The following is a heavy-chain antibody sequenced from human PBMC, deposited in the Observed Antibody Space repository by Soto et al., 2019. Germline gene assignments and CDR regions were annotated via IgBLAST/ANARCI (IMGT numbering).Heavy chain of an antibody. CDR1: GFTFSSYA. V-gene: IGHV3-30-3*01. D-gene: IGHD2-15*01. CDR2: ISYDGSKR. Sequence: QVQLVESGGGVVQPGGSLRLSCAASGFTFSSYAMHWVRQSPGKGLEWVAVISYDGSKRHYADSVKGRFTISRDSAENTMYLQMNSLRAEDTAVYYCATDAEMVVVIPATGGGALDIWGQGTMVNVSA. J-gene: IGHJ3*02. CDR3: ATDAEMVVVIPATGGGALDI.